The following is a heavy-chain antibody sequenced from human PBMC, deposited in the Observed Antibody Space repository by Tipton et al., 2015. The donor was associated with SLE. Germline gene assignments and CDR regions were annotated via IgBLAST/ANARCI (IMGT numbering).Heavy chain of an antibody. CDR1: GFTFSTYA. CDR3: ARHSGVAAAPTNYYGMDV. J-gene: IGHJ6*02. CDR2: IYYTGNT. Sequence: LRLSCAASGFTFSTYAMNWVRQAPGKGLEYIGSIYYTGNTYYNPFLKSRVTISVDTSKNQISLNLYSVTAADTAVYYCARHSGVAAAPTNYYGMDVWGQGTTVTVSS. V-gene: IGHV4-39*07. D-gene: IGHD6-13*01.